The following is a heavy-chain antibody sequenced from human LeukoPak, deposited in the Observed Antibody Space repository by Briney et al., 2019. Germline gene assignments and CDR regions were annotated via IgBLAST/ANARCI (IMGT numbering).Heavy chain of an antibody. J-gene: IGHJ4*02. CDR1: GFTFSSHG. CDR2: IWYDGSKK. CDR3: GREWAVDF. Sequence: GGSLRLSCAASGFTFSSHGIHWVRQAPGKGLEWVAIIWYDGSKKYYADSVKGRFTISRDNSKNTLYLQMNSLRVDDTAVYYCGREWAVDFWGQGTLVTVSS. V-gene: IGHV3-33*01.